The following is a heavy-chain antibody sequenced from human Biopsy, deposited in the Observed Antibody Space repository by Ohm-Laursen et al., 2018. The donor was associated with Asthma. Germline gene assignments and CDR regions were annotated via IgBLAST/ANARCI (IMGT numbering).Heavy chain of an antibody. CDR3: ARAQDYYDSRGYYRSFDY. CDR2: IYYSGST. CDR1: YGSITSGGYY. J-gene: IGHJ4*02. Sequence: SDTLSLTCTVFYGSITSGGYYWTWIRQHPGKGLEWIGFIYYSGSTYYNPSLKSRVSISIGTSKNQFSLKLSSVTAADTAVYYCARAQDYYDSRGYYRSFDYWGQGTLVTVSS. V-gene: IGHV4-31*03. D-gene: IGHD3-22*01.